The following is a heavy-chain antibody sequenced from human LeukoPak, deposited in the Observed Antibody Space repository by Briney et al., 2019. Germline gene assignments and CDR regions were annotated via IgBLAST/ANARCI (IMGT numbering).Heavy chain of an antibody. CDR3: ARGEWFGDDYYYYGMDV. D-gene: IGHD3-10*01. J-gene: IGHJ6*02. V-gene: IGHV1-24*01. CDR1: GYTLTELS. Sequence: ASVKVSCKVSGYTLTELSMHWVRQAPGKGLEWMGGFDPEDGETIYAQKFQGRVTMTEDTSTDTAYMELSSLRSEDTAVYYCARGEWFGDDYYYYGMDVWGQGTTVTVSS. CDR2: FDPEDGET.